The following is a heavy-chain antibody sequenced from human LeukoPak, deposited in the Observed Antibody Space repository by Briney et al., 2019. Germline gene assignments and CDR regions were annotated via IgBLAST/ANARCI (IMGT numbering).Heavy chain of an antibody. CDR3: AKGLPVWFDP. J-gene: IGHJ5*02. CDR1: GFTFSSYG. CDR2: ISYDGSNK. Sequence: GGSLRLSCAASGFTFSSYGMHWVRQAPGKGLEWVAVISYDGSNKYYADSVKGRFTISRDNSKNTLYLQMNSLRAEDTAVYYCAKGLPVWFDPWGQGTLVTVYS. V-gene: IGHV3-30*18.